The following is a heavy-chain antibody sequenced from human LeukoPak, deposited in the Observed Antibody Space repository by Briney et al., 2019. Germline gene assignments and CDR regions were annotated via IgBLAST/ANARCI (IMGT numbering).Heavy chain of an antibody. Sequence: SETLSLTCTVSGGSISSYYWSWIRQPPGKGLEWIGYIYYSGSTNYNPSLKSRVTISVDTSKNQFSLKLSSVTVADTAVYYCARGSGSYYEFDYWGQGTLVTVSS. CDR1: GGSISSYY. CDR3: ARGSGSYYEFDY. CDR2: IYYSGST. D-gene: IGHD1-26*01. J-gene: IGHJ4*02. V-gene: IGHV4-59*01.